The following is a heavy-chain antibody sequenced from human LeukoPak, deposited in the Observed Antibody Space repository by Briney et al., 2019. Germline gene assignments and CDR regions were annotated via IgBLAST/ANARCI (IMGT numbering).Heavy chain of an antibody. J-gene: IGHJ4*02. Sequence: PGGSLRLSCAAPGFTFSSYGMRWVRQAPGKGVGWVGEIWYEGSNKYYADSVKGRFTIFRDNSQNTLYLQMNSLRAEDTAVYYCARGWSHCSRTSRCDYWGQGTLVTVSS. CDR1: GFTFSSYG. CDR2: IWYEGSNK. CDR3: ARGWSHCSRTSRCDY. D-gene: IGHD2-2*01. V-gene: IGHV3-33*01.